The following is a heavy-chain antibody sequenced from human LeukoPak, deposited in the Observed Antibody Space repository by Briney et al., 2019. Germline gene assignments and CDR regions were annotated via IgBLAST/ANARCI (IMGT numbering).Heavy chain of an antibody. J-gene: IGHJ4*02. CDR3: ARRVGDKDYFDY. CDR1: GGSISSNGYY. D-gene: IGHD1-26*01. V-gene: IGHV4-39*07. Sequence: SETLSLTCSVSGGSISSNGYYWGWIRQPPGKELEWIGSIYYSGGIFDNPSLKSRVTISMDKSKNQFSLKLSSVIAADTAVYYCARRVGDKDYFDYWGQGTLVTVSS. CDR2: IYYSGGI.